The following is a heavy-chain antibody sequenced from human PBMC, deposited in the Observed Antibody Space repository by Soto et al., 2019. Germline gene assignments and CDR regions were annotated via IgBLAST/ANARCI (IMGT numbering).Heavy chain of an antibody. CDR1: GFTFSDYA. CDR2: VSHDGRNT. J-gene: IGHJ4*02. CDR3: AKGGRQWLVTSDFNY. Sequence: VQLVESGGGVVQPGRSLRLSCAATGFTFSDYAMHWVRQAPGKGLEWVAVVSHDGRNTHYADSVKGRFTISRDSLKNTVALEMATLRAGETAVYYFAKGGRQWLVTSDFNYWCQGALVTVFS. D-gene: IGHD6-19*01. V-gene: IGHV3-30*18.